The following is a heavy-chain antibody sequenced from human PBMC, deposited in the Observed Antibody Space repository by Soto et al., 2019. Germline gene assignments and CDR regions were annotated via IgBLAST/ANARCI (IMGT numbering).Heavy chain of an antibody. CDR2: INSDGSST. V-gene: IGHV3-74*01. Sequence: HPGGSLRLSCTASGLTFSGYWMHWVRQAPGKGLLWVSRINSDGSSTSYADSVKGRFTISRDDAKNTLYLQMSSLRAEDTAVYYCTTGSDWGQGTLVTVSS. CDR3: TTGSD. D-gene: IGHD1-1*01. CDR1: GLTFSGYW. J-gene: IGHJ1*01.